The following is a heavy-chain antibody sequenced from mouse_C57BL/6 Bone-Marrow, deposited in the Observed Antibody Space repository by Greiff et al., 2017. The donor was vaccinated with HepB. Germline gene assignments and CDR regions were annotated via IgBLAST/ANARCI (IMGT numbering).Heavy chain of an antibody. V-gene: IGHV1-62-2*01. D-gene: IGHD1-1*01. CDR3: ARYEGAYYYGSSYWFAY. J-gene: IGHJ3*01. Sequence: VQLQQSGAELVKPGASVKLSCKASGYTFTEFTIHWVKQRSGQGLEWIGWFYPGSGSIKYNEKFKDKATLTADKSSSTVYMELSRLTSEDSAVYFCARYEGAYYYGSSYWFAYWGQGTLVTVSA. CDR1: GYTFTEFT. CDR2: FYPGSGSI.